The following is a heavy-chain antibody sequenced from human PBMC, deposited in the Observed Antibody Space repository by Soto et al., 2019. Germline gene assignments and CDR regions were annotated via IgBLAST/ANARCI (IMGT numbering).Heavy chain of an antibody. J-gene: IGHJ4*02. CDR2: MNPNSGNT. Sequence: ASVKVSCKASGNTVPNYAIHWVRQAPGQRLEWMGWMNPNSGNTGYAQKFQGRVTMTRNTSISTAYMELSSLRSEDTAVYYCARVSDYGDYAALNYFDYWGQGTLVTVSS. CDR3: ARVSDYGDYAALNYFDY. V-gene: IGHV1-8*02. CDR1: GNTVPNYA. D-gene: IGHD4-17*01.